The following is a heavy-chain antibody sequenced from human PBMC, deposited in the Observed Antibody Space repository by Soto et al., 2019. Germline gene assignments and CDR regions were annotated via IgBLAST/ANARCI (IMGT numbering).Heavy chain of an antibody. Sequence: SETLSLTCTVSAGSITSDEYYWNWIRYRPGKGLEWIGFIHHTGSTFYNPSLESRASVSIDTSESQFSLNLASVTVADTAVYYCARRPTGSGSSFFDYWGPGTLVTVSS. J-gene: IGHJ4*02. CDR3: ARRPTGSGSSFFDY. V-gene: IGHV4-31*03. CDR1: AGSITSDEYY. D-gene: IGHD3-10*01. CDR2: IHHTGST.